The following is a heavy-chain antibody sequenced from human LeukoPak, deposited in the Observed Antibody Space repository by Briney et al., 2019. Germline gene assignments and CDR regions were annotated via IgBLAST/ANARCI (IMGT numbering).Heavy chain of an antibody. J-gene: IGHJ6*02. Sequence: SVKVSCKASGYTFTSYDFNWVRQAPGQGLEWMGGIIPIFGTANYAQKFQGRVTITADESTSTAYMELSSLRSEDTAVYYCARDPQLSNYDSSGYSHYYYYYGMDVWGQGTTVTVSS. CDR3: ARDPQLSNYDSSGYSHYYYYYGMDV. V-gene: IGHV1-69*13. D-gene: IGHD3-22*01. CDR1: GYTFTSYD. CDR2: IIPIFGTA.